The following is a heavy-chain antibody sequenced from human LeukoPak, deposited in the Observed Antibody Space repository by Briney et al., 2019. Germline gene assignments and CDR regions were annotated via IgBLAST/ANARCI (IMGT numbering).Heavy chain of an antibody. CDR3: AKASSNYFYYFEY. D-gene: IGHD2/OR15-2a*01. J-gene: IGHJ4*02. CDR2: ISYDATNK. CDR1: GFTFSSSD. Sequence: GGSLRLSCAASGFTFSSSDMHWVRQAPGKGLEWVAVISYDATNKYYADSVKGRFTLSRDNSKNTQYLQTNTLRDEDTAVYYCAKASSNYFYYFEYWGQGTLVTVSS. V-gene: IGHV3-30*18.